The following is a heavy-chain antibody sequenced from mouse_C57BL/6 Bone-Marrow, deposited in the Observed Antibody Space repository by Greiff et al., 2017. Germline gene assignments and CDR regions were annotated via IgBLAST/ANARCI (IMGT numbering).Heavy chain of an antibody. Sequence: VQLQQSGPELVKPGASVKISCKASGYAFSSSWMNWVKQRPGRGLEWIGRLYPGDGDTNYNGKFKGKATLTADKSSSTAYMQLSSLTSEDSAVYFCARGMYFDVWGTGTTVTVCS. J-gene: IGHJ1*03. CDR3: ARGMYFDV. CDR2: LYPGDGDT. CDR1: GYAFSSSW. V-gene: IGHV1-82*01.